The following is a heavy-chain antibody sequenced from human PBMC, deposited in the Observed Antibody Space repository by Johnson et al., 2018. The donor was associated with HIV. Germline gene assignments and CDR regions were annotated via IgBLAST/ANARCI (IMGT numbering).Heavy chain of an antibody. CDR3: ARGNYDFWSGRHRGAFDI. V-gene: IGHV3-53*01. D-gene: IGHD3-3*01. CDR1: GFTVSSNY. Sequence: VQLVESGGGLIQPGGSPRLSCAASGFTVSSNYMSWVHQAPGKGLEWVSVIYSGGSTYYADSVKGRFTISRDNSKNTLYLQMNSLRAEDTAVYYCARGNYDFWSGRHRGAFDIWGQGTMVTVSS. J-gene: IGHJ3*02. CDR2: IYSGGST.